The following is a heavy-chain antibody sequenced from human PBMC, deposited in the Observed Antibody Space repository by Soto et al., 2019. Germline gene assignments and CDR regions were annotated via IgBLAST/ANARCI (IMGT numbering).Heavy chain of an antibody. J-gene: IGHJ6*02. CDR2: IIPIFGTA. D-gene: IGHD2-2*01. CDR3: ARGLGYCSSTSCYLGDTNYYYYGMDV. CDR1: GGTFSSYA. Sequence: SVKVSCKASGGTFSSYAISWVRQAPGQALECMVGIIPIFGTANYAQKFQGRVTITADESTSTAYMELSSLRSEDTAVYYCARGLGYCSSTSCYLGDTNYYYYGMDVWGQGTTVTVYS. V-gene: IGHV1-69*13.